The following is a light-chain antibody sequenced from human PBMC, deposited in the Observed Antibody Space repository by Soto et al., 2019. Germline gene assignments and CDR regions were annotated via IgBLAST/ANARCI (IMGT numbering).Light chain of an antibody. Sequence: DIHITHSASSLSSSLVDRVTITCRASQGISNYLAWYQQKPGKVPKLLIYAASTLQSGVPSRFSGSGSGTDFTLTISSLKPEDVATDYCQKYNSDPRTFGQGTKVDI. CDR2: AAS. J-gene: IGKJ1*01. CDR3: QKYNSDPRT. V-gene: IGKV1-27*01. CDR1: QGISNY.